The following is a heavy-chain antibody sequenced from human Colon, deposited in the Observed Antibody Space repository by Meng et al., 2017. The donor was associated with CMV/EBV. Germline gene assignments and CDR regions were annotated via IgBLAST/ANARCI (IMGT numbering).Heavy chain of an antibody. CDR3: ARDGDYGSGMSWLDP. D-gene: IGHD3-10*01. Sequence: VSGGSLSGYYWSWVRQPPGKGLEWIGYIFDTGIIGYSPSLKSRVTISVDTSTNQFSLRLTSVSAADTAIYYCARDGDYGSGMSWLDPWGQGTLVTVSS. V-gene: IGHV4-59*01. CDR2: IFDTGII. J-gene: IGHJ5*02. CDR1: GGSLSGYY.